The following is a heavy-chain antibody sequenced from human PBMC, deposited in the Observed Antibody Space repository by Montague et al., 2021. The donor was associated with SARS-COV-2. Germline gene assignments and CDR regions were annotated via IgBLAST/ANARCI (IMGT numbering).Heavy chain of an antibody. D-gene: IGHD1-1*01. Sequence: SETLSLTCEVSVGSISSYYWSWIRQSPGKGLEWIGYVHYTGSTKYNPSLKTRVTLSLDTPKKHCSLKLKSVTAADTAVYYCARAQNTCFIANCVNYFEVWGLGALVTVSS. V-gene: IGHV4-59*01. CDR3: ARAQNTCFIANCVNYFEV. CDR2: VHYTGST. J-gene: IGHJ4*02. CDR1: VGSISSYY.